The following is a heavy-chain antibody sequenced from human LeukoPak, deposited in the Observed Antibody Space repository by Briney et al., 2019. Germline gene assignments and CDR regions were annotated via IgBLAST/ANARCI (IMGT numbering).Heavy chain of an antibody. D-gene: IGHD3-10*01. V-gene: IGHV3-66*01. CDR3: ARDPGYGLGVDYGDY. CDR2: IHRGGNT. CDR1: GFTVSGNY. Sequence: PGGSLRLSCAASGFTVSGNYMSWVRQAPGKGLEWLSVIHRGGNTYYADSVKGRFTISRDSSKNTVFLQMDSLRAEDTAVYYYARDPGYGLGVDYGDYWGQGTLVTVSS. J-gene: IGHJ4*02.